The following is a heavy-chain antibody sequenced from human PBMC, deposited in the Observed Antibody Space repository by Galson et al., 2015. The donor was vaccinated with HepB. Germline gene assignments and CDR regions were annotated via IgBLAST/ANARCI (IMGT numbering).Heavy chain of an antibody. Sequence: LRLSCAASGFTFSSYAMSWVRQAPGKGLEWVSAISGSGGSTYYADSVKGRFTISRDNSKNTLYLQMNSLRAEDTAVYYCAKDRGQWLGYFDYWGQGTLVTVSS. V-gene: IGHV3-23*01. D-gene: IGHD6-19*01. J-gene: IGHJ4*02. CDR2: ISGSGGST. CDR1: GFTFSSYA. CDR3: AKDRGQWLGYFDY.